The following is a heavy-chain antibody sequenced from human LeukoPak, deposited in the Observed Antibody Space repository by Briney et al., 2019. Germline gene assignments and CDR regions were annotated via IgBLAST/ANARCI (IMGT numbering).Heavy chain of an antibody. D-gene: IGHD4-11*01. CDR1: GGTFSSYA. Sequence: SVKVSCKASGGTFSSYAISWVRQAPGQGLEWMGRIIPILGIANYAQKFQGRVTITADKSTSTAYMELSSLRSEDTAVYYCARAGGDYSNFYFDYWGQGTLVTVSS. CDR2: IIPILGIA. V-gene: IGHV1-69*04. J-gene: IGHJ4*02. CDR3: ARAGGDYSNFYFDY.